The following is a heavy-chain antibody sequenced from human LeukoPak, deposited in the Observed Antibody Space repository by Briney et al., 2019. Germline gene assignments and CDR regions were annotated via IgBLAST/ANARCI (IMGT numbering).Heavy chain of an antibody. V-gene: IGHV3-33*01. Sequence: PGGSLRLSCAASGFTFSSYGMHWVRQAPGKGLEWVAVIWYDGSNKYYADSVKGRFTISRDNSKNTLYLQINSLRAEDTAVYYCARDQYYYDSSGLPLYYYYYGMDVWGQGTTVTVSS. J-gene: IGHJ6*02. CDR2: IWYDGSNK. CDR1: GFTFSSYG. CDR3: ARDQYYYDSSGLPLYYYYYGMDV. D-gene: IGHD3-22*01.